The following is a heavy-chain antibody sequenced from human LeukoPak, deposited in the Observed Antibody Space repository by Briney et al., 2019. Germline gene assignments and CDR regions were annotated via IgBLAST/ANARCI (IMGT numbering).Heavy chain of an antibody. D-gene: IGHD6-13*01. V-gene: IGHV4-59*11. J-gene: IGHJ4*02. CDR3: ASRPAGNTWYGAFDY. CDR2: VFNGGST. Sequence: SETLSFTCSVSGSSINSHYWSWIRQSPGKGLEWIGYVFNGGSTNYNPSLKSRVTMSLDTSRDQFSLRLSSVTAADTAIYYCASRPAGNTWYGAFDYWSQGTLVTVSS. CDR1: GSSINSHY.